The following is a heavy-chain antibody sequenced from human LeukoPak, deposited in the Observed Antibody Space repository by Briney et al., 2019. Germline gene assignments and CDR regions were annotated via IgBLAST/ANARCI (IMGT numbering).Heavy chain of an antibody. V-gene: IGHV3-30*02. J-gene: IGHJ6*03. Sequence: PGGSLRLSCAASGFTFSSYGMHWVRQAPGKGLEWVAFIRFDGNNKYYADSVKGRFTISRDNSKNTLYLQMTSLRAEDTAVYYCARESLEQDYYYMDVWGKGTTVTVSS. CDR3: ARESLEQDYYYMDV. CDR2: IRFDGNNK. CDR1: GFTFSSYG. D-gene: IGHD5-24*01.